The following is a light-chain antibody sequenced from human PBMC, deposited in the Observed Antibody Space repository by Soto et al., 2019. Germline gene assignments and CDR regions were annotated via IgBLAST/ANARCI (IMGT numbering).Light chain of an antibody. CDR3: AARDHRPNPPV. CDR2: SNN. V-gene: IGLV1-44*01. J-gene: IGLJ1*01. CDR1: SYNIGSNT. Sequence: QSVLTQPPSASGTPGQRVTISCSGSSYNIGSNTVNWYQQLPGTAPKLLIYSNNQRPSGVPDRFSGSKSGTSASLAISGLQSEEDVDYYCAARDHRPNPPVFATGPNFTVL.